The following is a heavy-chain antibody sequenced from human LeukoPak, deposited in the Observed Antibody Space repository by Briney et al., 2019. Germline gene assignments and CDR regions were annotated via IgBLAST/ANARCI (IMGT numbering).Heavy chain of an antibody. CDR3: ARGMTVIDY. J-gene: IGHJ4*02. CDR1: GFTFSIYE. CDR2: ISSSGSTI. V-gene: IGHV3-48*03. Sequence: PGGSLRLSCAASGFTFSIYEMTWVRQAPGKGLEWVSYISSSGSTIYYADSVKGRFTISRDNAKNSLYLQMNSLRAEDTSVYYCARGMTVIDYWGQGTLVTVSS. D-gene: IGHD2-21*02.